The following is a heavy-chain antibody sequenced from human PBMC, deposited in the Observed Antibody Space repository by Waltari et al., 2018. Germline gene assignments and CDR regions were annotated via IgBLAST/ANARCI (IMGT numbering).Heavy chain of an antibody. CDR2: ISRSGSGS. CDR3: AIFGYSYGYAEY. CDR1: GVPFSTYA. J-gene: IGHJ4*02. Sequence: EVQLLESGGGLVQPGGSLRLSCVASGVPFSTYAMSWVRQGPGKGLEGVSVISRSGSGSHYADSVKGRFITSRDNSKNTLDLQMSNLRVEDTAIYYCAIFGYSYGYAEYWGLGTLVTVSS. D-gene: IGHD5-18*01. V-gene: IGHV3-23*01.